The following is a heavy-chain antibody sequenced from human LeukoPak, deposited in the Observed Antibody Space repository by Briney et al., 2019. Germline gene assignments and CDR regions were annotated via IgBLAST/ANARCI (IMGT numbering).Heavy chain of an antibody. D-gene: IGHD2-8*01. J-gene: IGHJ4*02. Sequence: SETLSLTCSVSGXSVSRYFWNWIRQPPGKGLEWIGYIHHSGTTNYNPSLKSRVAISVDTSKNQFSLKLSSVTAADTAVYFCARGGGCTTTSCDFDWWGQGTQVTVSS. CDR1: GXSVSRYF. V-gene: IGHV4-59*02. CDR2: IHHSGTT. CDR3: ARGGGCTTTSCDFDW.